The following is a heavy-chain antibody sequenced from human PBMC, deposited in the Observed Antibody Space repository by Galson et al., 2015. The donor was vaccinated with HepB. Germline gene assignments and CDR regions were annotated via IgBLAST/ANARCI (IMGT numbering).Heavy chain of an antibody. V-gene: IGHV2-5*02. D-gene: IGHD3-3*01. CDR3: AHRTGDDFWSDFRDYYFDY. Sequence: PALVKPTQTLTLTCTFSGFSLSTSGVGVGWIRQPPGKALEWLALIYWDDDKRYSPSLKGRLTITKDTSKNQVVLTMTNVDPVDTATYYCAHRTGDDFWSDFRDYYFDYWGQGTLVTVSS. J-gene: IGHJ4*02. CDR2: IYWDDDK. CDR1: GFSLSTSGVG.